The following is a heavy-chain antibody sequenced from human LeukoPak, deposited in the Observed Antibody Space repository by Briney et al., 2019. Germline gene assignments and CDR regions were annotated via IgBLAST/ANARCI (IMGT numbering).Heavy chain of an antibody. CDR2: ISSSSSYI. V-gene: IGHV3-21*04. Sequence: GGSLRLSCAASGFTFSSYSMNWVRQAPGKGLEWVSSISSSSSYIYYADSVKGRFTISRDNAKNSLYLQMNSLRAEDTAVYYCARGLPIAAAGNYWGQGTLVTVPS. CDR3: ARGLPIAAAGNY. CDR1: GFTFSSYS. J-gene: IGHJ4*02. D-gene: IGHD6-13*01.